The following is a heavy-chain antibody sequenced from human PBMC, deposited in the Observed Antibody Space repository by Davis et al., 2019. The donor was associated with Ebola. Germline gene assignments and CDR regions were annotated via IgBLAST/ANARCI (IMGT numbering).Heavy chain of an antibody. V-gene: IGHV1-69*10. CDR3: ASALVRGESNRYFDL. CDR2: IIPILGIA. J-gene: IGHJ2*01. CDR1: SYTFTSYG. Sequence: SVKDSCKASSYTFTSYGISWVRQAPGQGLEWMGGIIPILGIANYAQKFQGRVTITADESTSTAYMELSSLRSEDTAVYYCASALVRGESNRYFDLWGRGTLVTVSS. D-gene: IGHD6-6*01.